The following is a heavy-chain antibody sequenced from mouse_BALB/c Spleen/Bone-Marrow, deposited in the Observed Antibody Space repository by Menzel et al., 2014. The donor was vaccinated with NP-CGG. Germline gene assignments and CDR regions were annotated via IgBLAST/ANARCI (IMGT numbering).Heavy chain of an antibody. Sequence: QVQLQQSGAELVKPGASVKLSCKASGYTFTSYWMHWVKQRPGQGLEWIGEINPSNGRTNYNEKFKSKATLTVDKSSSTAYRQLSSLTSEDYAVYYCARGGRYDERTWFAYWGQGTLVTVSA. J-gene: IGHJ3*01. CDR3: ARGGRYDERTWFAY. CDR2: INPSNGRT. D-gene: IGHD2-14*01. CDR1: GYTFTSYW. V-gene: IGHV1S81*02.